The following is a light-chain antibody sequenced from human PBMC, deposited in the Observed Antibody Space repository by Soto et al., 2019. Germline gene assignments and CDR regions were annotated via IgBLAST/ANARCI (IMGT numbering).Light chain of an antibody. CDR3: QSYDDRHVV. J-gene: IGLJ2*01. Sequence: NFMLTQPHSVSESPGKTVVISCTCNSGSIASNYVQWYQQRPGSAPTTVIFEDRQRPSGVPDRFSGSVDSSSNSASLTISGLKPEDEADYYCQSYDDRHVVFGGGTTLTVL. CDR1: SGSIASNY. CDR2: EDR. V-gene: IGLV6-57*02.